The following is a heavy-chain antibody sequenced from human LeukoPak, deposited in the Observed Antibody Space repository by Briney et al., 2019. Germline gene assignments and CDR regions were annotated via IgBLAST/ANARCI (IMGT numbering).Heavy chain of an antibody. CDR1: AFTSSSYW. CDR2: LKQDGSEK. CDR3: ARLRSRPPYYYGMDV. J-gene: IGHJ6*02. V-gene: IGHV3-7*04. D-gene: IGHD1-26*01. Sequence: GGSLRLSCPASAFTSSSYWMSWVRQAPGKGLEWVATLKQDGSEKYYVDSVKGRFTISRDNAKYSLYLEMNSLRAEDTAVYYCARLRSRPPYYYGMDVWGQGTTVSVSS.